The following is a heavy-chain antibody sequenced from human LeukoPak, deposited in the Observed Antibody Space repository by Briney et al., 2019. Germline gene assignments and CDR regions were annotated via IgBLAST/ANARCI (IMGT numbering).Heavy chain of an antibody. CDR2: ISYSGGT. Sequence: SETLSLTCTVSGGSIISYYWSWIRQPPRGGLEWIGYISYSGGTNYNPSLKSRVRISVDTSKNQFSLKLSSVTAADTAVYYCARDPGGWPYYFDYWGQGTLVTVSS. J-gene: IGHJ4*02. D-gene: IGHD1-26*01. V-gene: IGHV4-59*01. CDR3: ARDPGGWPYYFDY. CDR1: GGSIISYY.